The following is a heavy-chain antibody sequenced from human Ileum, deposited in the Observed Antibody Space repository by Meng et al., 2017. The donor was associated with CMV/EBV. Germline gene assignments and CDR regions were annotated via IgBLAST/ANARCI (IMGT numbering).Heavy chain of an antibody. V-gene: IGHV3-66*02. CDR3: ARGGGYYPIDY. D-gene: IGHD3-22*01. CDR2: MYSDGAT. CDR1: GFVVNSNY. Sequence: GGSLRLSCAASGFVVNSNYMNWVRQAPGKGLEWVSVMYSDGATYYADSVRGRFTISRDNSKNTLYLQMNSLRAGDTALYYCARGGGYYPIDYWGQETLVTVSS. J-gene: IGHJ4*02.